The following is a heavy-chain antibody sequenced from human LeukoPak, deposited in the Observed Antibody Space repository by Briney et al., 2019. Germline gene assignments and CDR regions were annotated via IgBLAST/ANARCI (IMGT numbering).Heavy chain of an antibody. CDR2: IIPILGIV. D-gene: IGHD2-21*02. V-gene: IGHV1-69*04. CDR3: ARAYCGGDCSSRGFGY. J-gene: IGHJ4*02. CDR1: GGTFSSYA. Sequence: SVKVSRKASGGTFSSYAISWVRQAPGQGLEWMGRIIPILGIVNYAQKFQGRVTITADKSTSTAYMELSSLRSEDTAVYYCARAYCGGDCSSRGFGYWGQGTLVTVSS.